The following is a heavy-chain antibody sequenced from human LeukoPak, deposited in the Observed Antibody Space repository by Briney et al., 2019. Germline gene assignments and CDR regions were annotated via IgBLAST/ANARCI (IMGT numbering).Heavy chain of an antibody. D-gene: IGHD3-22*01. V-gene: IGHV1-69*13. J-gene: IGHJ4*02. CDR3: ARDADSSEGTTQYYFDY. Sequence: GASVKVSCKASGGTFSSYAISWVRQAPGQGLEWMGGIIPIFGTANYAQKFQGRVTITADESTSTAYMELSNLRSEDTAVYYCARDADSSEGTTQYYFDYWGQGTLVTVSS. CDR2: IIPIFGTA. CDR1: GGTFSSYA.